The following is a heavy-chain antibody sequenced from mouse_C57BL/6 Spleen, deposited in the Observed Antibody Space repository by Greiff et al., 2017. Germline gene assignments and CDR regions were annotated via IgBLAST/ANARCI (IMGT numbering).Heavy chain of an antibody. V-gene: IGHV1-80*01. Sequence: QVQLQQSGAELVKPGASVKISCKASGYAFSSYWMNWVKQRPGKGLEWIGQIYPGDGDTNYNGKFKGKATLTADKSSSTAYMQLSSLTSEDSAVYFCARGGSSYPFFDYWGQGTTLTVSS. CDR1: GYAFSSYW. D-gene: IGHD1-1*01. CDR2: IYPGDGDT. CDR3: ARGGSSYPFFDY. J-gene: IGHJ2*01.